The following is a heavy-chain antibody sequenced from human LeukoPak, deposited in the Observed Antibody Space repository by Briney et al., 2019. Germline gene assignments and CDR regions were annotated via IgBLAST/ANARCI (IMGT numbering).Heavy chain of an antibody. V-gene: IGHV3-21*01. J-gene: IGHJ3*01. CDR2: ISSSSSHI. CDR3: ARAGCSGGSCYDS. D-gene: IGHD2-15*01. CDR1: GFTFSSYS. Sequence: GGSLRLSCAASGFTFSSYSMNWVRQAPGKGLEWVSSISSSSSHIYYADSVKGRFTISRDNAKNSLYLQMNSLRAEDTAVYYCARAGCSGGSCYDSWGQGTMVTVSS.